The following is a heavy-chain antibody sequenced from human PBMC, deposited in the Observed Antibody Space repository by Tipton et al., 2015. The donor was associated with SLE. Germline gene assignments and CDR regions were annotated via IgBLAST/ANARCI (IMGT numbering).Heavy chain of an antibody. Sequence: SLRLSCAASGLTVSSNYMSWVRQAPGKGLEWVSVIYSGGSTYYADSVKGRFTISRHNSKNTLYLQMNSLRAEDTAVYYCAANSDIVLKAFDYWGQGTLVTVSS. CDR2: IYSGGST. J-gene: IGHJ4*02. CDR1: GLTVSSNY. D-gene: IGHD2-8*01. V-gene: IGHV3-53*04. CDR3: AANSDIVLKAFDY.